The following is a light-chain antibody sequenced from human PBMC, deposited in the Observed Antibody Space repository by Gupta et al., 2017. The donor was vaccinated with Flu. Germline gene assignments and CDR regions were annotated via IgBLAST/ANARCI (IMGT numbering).Light chain of an antibody. Sequence: DIQMTQYPSSLSASVGDTITLSCRASQSVSSYLNWYQQKQGKAPRLLIYAASSLQRGVMSRFSGSGTEQDLNLTISSRQPKDIETHHCNQTYVAHPSLTFGGGTKVEI. J-gene: IGKJ4*01. CDR1: QSVSSY. V-gene: IGKV1-39*01. CDR3: NQTYVAHPSLT. CDR2: AAS.